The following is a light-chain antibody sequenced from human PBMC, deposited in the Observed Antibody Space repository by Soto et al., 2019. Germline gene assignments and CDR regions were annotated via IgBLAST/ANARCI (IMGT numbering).Light chain of an antibody. V-gene: IGLV2-8*01. Sequence: QSALTQHPSASGSPGQSVTISCTGTGSDVGGYNYVSWYQQHPGKAPKLIIYEVSQRPSGVPDRFSGSKSGNTASLTVSGLQAEDEADYYCSSYAGSNFWVFGGGTQLTVL. CDR3: SSYAGSNFWV. CDR2: EVS. CDR1: GSDVGGYNY. J-gene: IGLJ3*02.